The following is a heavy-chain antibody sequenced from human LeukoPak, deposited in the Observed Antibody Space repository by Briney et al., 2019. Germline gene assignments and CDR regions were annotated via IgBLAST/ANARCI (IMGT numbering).Heavy chain of an antibody. Sequence: HVASVKVSCKASGYTFTSYGISWVRQAPGQGLEWMGWISAYNGNTNYAQKLQGRVTMTTDTSTSTAYMELRSLRSDDTAVYYCARAPYRIAVAGTLDYWGQGTLVTVSS. CDR3: ARAPYRIAVAGTLDY. V-gene: IGHV1-18*01. CDR2: ISAYNGNT. D-gene: IGHD6-19*01. CDR1: GYTFTSYG. J-gene: IGHJ4*02.